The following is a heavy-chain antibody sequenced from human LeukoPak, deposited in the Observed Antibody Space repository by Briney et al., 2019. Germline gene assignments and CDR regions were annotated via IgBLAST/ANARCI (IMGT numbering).Heavy chain of an antibody. CDR2: VYYSGST. CDR1: GGSFSGSNHY. V-gene: IGHV4-39*01. CDR3: ARHGVGNFPIDY. J-gene: IGHJ4*02. Sequence: KPSETLSLICTVSGGSFSGSNHYWGWIRQPPGKGLEWIGSVYYSGSTYYNPSLKSRATISVDTSKNQFSLKLNSVTAADTAVYYCARHGVGNFPIDYWGQGTLVTVSS. D-gene: IGHD2-8*01.